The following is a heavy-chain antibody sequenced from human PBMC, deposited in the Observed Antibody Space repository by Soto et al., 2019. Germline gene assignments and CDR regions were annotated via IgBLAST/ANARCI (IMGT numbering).Heavy chain of an antibody. Sequence: SETLSLTCTVSGGSVRSSTYYWGWIRQSPGKGLEWIGSIYYSGSTHNNPSLKSRVTISVDMSEKQSSLKLTSVTAADTAVYWCARDPVDGYAFFDSWGQGALVTVS. J-gene: IGHJ5*02. V-gene: IGHV4-39*07. CDR1: GGSVRSSTYY. CDR3: ARDPVDGYAFFDS. CDR2: IYYSGST. D-gene: IGHD5-12*01.